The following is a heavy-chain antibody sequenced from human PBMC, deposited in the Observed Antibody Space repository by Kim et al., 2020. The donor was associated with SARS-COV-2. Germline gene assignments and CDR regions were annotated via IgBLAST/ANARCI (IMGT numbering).Heavy chain of an antibody. CDR2: IYYSGST. CDR3: ESAEEYYYDNSGYYY. V-gene: IGHV4-39*07. D-gene: IGHD3-22*01. CDR1: GGSISSSSYY. Sequence: SETLSLTCTVSGGSISSSSYYWGWIRQPPGKGLEWIGSIYYSGSTYYNPSLKSRVTISVDTSKNQFSLKLSSVTAADTAGYYCESAEEYYYDNSGYYYWGQGTLVTVSS. J-gene: IGHJ4*02.